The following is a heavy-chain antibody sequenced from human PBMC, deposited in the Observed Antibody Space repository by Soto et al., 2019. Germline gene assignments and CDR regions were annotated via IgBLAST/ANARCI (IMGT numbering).Heavy chain of an antibody. CDR1: GGSISSRSHY. D-gene: IGHD3-3*01. CDR3: ATADGFGVVTPFFEY. Sequence: QLQLQESGPGLVKPSETLSLTCTVSGGSISSRSHYWGWIRQSPGKHLEWIGSSFYRGSTHYNPSLKTRVTISVDTSKNPVSLKLYSVPAADTAVYYCATADGFGVVTPFFEYWGQGILVTVSS. V-gene: IGHV4-39*01. CDR2: SFYRGST. J-gene: IGHJ4*02.